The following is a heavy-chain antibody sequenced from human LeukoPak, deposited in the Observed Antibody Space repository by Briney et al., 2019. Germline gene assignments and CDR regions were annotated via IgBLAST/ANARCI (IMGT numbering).Heavy chain of an antibody. CDR3: ARASYYDSSGYYGSRARLFDY. CDR1: GASISTSSYY. D-gene: IGHD3-22*01. Sequence: SETLSLTCTVSGASISTSSYYWGWIRQPPGKGLEWIGSIYYTGTTYYSPSLKSRVTISLDTSKNQFSLKLSSVTAADTAVYYCARASYYDSSGYYGSRARLFDYWGQGTLVTVSS. V-gene: IGHV4-39*07. J-gene: IGHJ4*02. CDR2: IYYTGTT.